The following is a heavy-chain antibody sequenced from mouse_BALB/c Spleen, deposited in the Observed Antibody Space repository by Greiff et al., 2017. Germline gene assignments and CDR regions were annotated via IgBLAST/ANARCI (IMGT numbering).Heavy chain of an antibody. Sequence: VQLQQSGADLVKPGASVKLSCKASGYTFTSYYMYWVKQRPGQGLEWIGEINPSNGGTNFNEKFKSKATLTVDKSSSTAYMQLSSLTSEDSAVYYCTRTLRSAMDDWGQGTSVTVSS. CDR2: INPSNGGT. CDR3: TRTLRSAMDD. D-gene: IGHD1-1*01. CDR1: GYTFTSYY. V-gene: IGHV1S81*02. J-gene: IGHJ4*01.